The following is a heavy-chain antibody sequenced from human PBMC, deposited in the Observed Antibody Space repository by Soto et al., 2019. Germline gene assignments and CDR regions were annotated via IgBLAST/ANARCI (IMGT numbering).Heavy chain of an antibody. CDR2: INHSGST. D-gene: IGHD3-16*02. Sequence: QVQLQQWGAGLLKPSETLSLTCAVYGGSFSGYYWSWIRQPPGKGLEWIGEINHSGSTNYNPSLKSRVTISVDTSKNQFCLKRSAVTAADTAVYYCARGQGTYDYIWGSYRSNRFDYWGQGTLVTVSS. CDR3: ARGQGTYDYIWGSYRSNRFDY. CDR1: GGSFSGYY. J-gene: IGHJ4*02. V-gene: IGHV4-34*01.